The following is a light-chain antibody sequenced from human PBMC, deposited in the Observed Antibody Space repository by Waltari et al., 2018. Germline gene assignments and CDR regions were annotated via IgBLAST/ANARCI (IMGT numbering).Light chain of an antibody. CDR3: QQRSNWPPLT. J-gene: IGKJ4*01. Sequence: EVVLTQSPATLSLSPGERATLSCRASQSVSNFLAWYQQKPGQAPRLLIYEASQRATGIPVMFSGSGSGTDFTLTISSLEPEDFAVYYCQQRSNWPPLTFGGGTKVEIK. CDR2: EAS. V-gene: IGKV3-11*01. CDR1: QSVSNF.